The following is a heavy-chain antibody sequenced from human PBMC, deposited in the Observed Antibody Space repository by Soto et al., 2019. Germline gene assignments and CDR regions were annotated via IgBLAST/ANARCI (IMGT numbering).Heavy chain of an antibody. CDR3: AKDFSYGMDV. V-gene: IGHV3-30*18. D-gene: IGHD3-3*01. CDR1: GFTFSSYG. Sequence: HPGGSLRLSCAASGFTFSSYGMHWVRQAPGKGLEWVAVISYDGSNKYYADSVKGRFTISRDNSKNTLYLQMNSLRAEDTAVYYCAKDFSYGMDVWGQGTTVTVSS. J-gene: IGHJ6*02. CDR2: ISYDGSNK.